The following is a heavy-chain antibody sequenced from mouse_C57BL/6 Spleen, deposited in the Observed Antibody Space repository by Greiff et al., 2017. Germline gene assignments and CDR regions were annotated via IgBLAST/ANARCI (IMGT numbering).Heavy chain of an antibody. CDR3: ARWGVATRAMDY. Sequence: QVQLQQSGAELVKPGASVKLSCKASGYTFTSYWMQWVKQRPGQGLEWIGEIDPSDSYTNYNQKFTGKATLTVETSSSTAYMQLSSLTSEDSAVYYCARWGVATRAMDYWGQGTSVTVSS. CDR2: IDPSDSYT. V-gene: IGHV1-50*01. J-gene: IGHJ4*01. D-gene: IGHD1-1*02. CDR1: GYTFTSYW.